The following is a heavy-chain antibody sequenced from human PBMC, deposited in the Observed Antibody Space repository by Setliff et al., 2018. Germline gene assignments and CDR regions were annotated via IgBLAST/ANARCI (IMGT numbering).Heavy chain of an antibody. J-gene: IGHJ3*02. CDR1: GYTFTGYY. D-gene: IGHD6-13*01. Sequence: ASVKVSCKASGYTFTGYYLHWVRQAPGQGLEWMGWINPNSGGTNYAQKFQGRVTMTRNTSISTAYTELSRLRSDDTAVYYCARGGGSSSWYDAFDIWGQGTRVTVS. CDR2: INPNSGGT. CDR3: ARGGGSSSWYDAFDI. V-gene: IGHV1-2*02.